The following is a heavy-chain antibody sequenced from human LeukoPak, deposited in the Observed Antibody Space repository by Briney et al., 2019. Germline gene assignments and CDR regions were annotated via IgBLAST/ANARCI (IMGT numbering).Heavy chain of an antibody. Sequence: GGSLRLSCAASGFTFSKFWMSWVRQAPGKGLEWVANIKEDGSTKHYVDSVKGRFTISRDNAKNSLSLQMNYLRVEDTAVYYCAIELPPYYYDFWSGPSAGYWGQGTLVTVSS. J-gene: IGHJ4*02. V-gene: IGHV3-7*01. CDR3: AIELPPYYYDFWSGPSAGY. CDR2: IKEDGSTK. D-gene: IGHD3-3*01. CDR1: GFTFSKFW.